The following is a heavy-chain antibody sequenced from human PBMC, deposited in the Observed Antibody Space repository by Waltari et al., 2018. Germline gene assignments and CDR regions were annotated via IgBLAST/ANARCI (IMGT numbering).Heavy chain of an antibody. V-gene: IGHV1-24*01. CDR2: FDPEDSEI. J-gene: IGHJ4*02. CDR3: ATYCTNAVCYFAFDF. Sequence: QVQLVQSGAEVKKPGTSVKVSCKLSGYTLTKLSMHWVRQAPGKGLEWLGGFDPEDSEIIYAQKFQGRVTMTEDTSTDTAYMELRSLRSEDTAVYYCATYCTNAVCYFAFDFWGQGTLVTVSS. D-gene: IGHD2-8*01. CDR1: GYTLTKLS.